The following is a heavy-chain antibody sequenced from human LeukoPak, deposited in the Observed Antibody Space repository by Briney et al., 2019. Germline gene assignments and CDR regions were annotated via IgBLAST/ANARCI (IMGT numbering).Heavy chain of an antibody. CDR1: GFTVSSNY. CDR2: IKQDGTEK. D-gene: IGHD3-22*01. CDR3: ARHYYDTSGYYGRDYFDY. V-gene: IGHV3-7*01. J-gene: IGHJ4*02. Sequence: GGSLRLSCAASGFTVSSNYMSWVRQAPGKGPEWVANIKQDGTEKYYVDSVKGRFTISRDNAKNSLYLQMNSLRAEDTAVYYCARHYYDTSGYYGRDYFDYWGQGTLVTVSS.